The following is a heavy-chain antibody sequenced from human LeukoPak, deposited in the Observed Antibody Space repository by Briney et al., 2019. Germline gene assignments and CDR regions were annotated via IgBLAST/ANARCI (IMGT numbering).Heavy chain of an antibody. CDR2: ISTSGSYI. D-gene: IGHD6-19*01. CDR3: ARPQAVAGNPFDY. J-gene: IGHJ4*02. CDR1: GFTFSSYS. Sequence: GGSLRLSCAASGFTFSSYSMTWVRQAPGKGLEWVSSISTSGSYIYYADSVKGRFTISRDNAKNSLSLQMNSLRVEDTAVYYRARPQAVAGNPFDYWGQGTLVTVSP. V-gene: IGHV3-21*01.